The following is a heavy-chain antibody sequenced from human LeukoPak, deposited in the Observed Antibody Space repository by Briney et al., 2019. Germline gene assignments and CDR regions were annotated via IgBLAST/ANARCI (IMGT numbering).Heavy chain of an antibody. D-gene: IGHD6-13*01. CDR2: INQDGSEK. Sequence: GGSLRLSCAASGFIFSRYWMSWVRQAPGKGLEWVANINQDGSEKYYVDSVKGRFTISRDNAKNSLYLQMNSLRAEDTAVYYCATSGYSSSWYFGWGQGTLVTVSS. J-gene: IGHJ4*02. CDR1: GFIFSRYW. CDR3: ATSGYSSSWYFG. V-gene: IGHV3-7*01.